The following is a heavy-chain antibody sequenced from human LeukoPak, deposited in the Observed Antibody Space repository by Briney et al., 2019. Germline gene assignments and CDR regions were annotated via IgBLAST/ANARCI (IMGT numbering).Heavy chain of an antibody. J-gene: IGHJ5*02. CDR3: ARAPLLAYCGGGCPRAGSNWFDP. D-gene: IGHD2-21*02. CDR1: GGSFSGYY. Sequence: PSETLSLTCAVYGGSFSGYYWSWIRQPPGKGLEWIGEINHSGSTNYNPSLKSRVTISVDTSKNQFSLKLSSVTAADTAVYYCARAPLLAYCGGGCPRAGSNWFDPWGQGTLVTVSS. V-gene: IGHV4-34*01. CDR2: INHSGST.